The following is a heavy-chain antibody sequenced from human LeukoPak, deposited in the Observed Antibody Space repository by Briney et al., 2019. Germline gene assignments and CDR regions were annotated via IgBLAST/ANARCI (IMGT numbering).Heavy chain of an antibody. CDR1: GFTFSSYA. CDR3: VKEWELVIFDY. J-gene: IGHJ4*02. CDR2: ISSNGGST. V-gene: IGHV3-64D*06. Sequence: GGSLRLSCSASGFTFSSYAMHWARQAPGKGLEYVSAISSNGGSTYYADSVKGRFTISRDNSKNTLYLQMSSLRAEDTAVYYCVKEWELVIFDYWGQGTLVTVSS. D-gene: IGHD1-26*01.